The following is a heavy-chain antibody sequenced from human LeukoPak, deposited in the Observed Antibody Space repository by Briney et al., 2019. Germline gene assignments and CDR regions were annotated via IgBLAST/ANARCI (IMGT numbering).Heavy chain of an antibody. CDR2: ISYDGSNK. D-gene: IGHD6-19*01. Sequence: GGSLRLSCAASGFTFSSYAMHWVRQAPGKGLEWVAVISYDGSNKYYADSVKGRFTISRDNSKNTLYLQMNSLRAEDTAVYYCARDYEGIAVAGTGYWGQGTLVTVSS. CDR1: GFTFSSYA. CDR3: ARDYEGIAVAGTGY. V-gene: IGHV3-30-3*01. J-gene: IGHJ4*02.